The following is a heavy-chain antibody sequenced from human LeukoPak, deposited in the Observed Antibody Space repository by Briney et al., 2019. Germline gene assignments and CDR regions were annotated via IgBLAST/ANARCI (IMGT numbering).Heavy chain of an antibody. D-gene: IGHD6-19*01. CDR1: GGSISSYY. V-gene: IGHV4-39*01. J-gene: IGHJ4*02. Sequence: PSETLSLTCTVSGGSISSYYWGWIRQPPGKGLEWIGSIYYSGSTYYNPPLKSRVTISVDTSKNQFSLKLSSVTAADTAVYYCARGVAVPGAAYWGQGTLVTVSS. CDR2: IYYSGST. CDR3: ARGVAVPGAAY.